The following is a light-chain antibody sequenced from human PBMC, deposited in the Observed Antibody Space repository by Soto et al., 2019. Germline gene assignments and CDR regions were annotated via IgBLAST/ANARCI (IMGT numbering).Light chain of an antibody. V-gene: IGKV3-11*01. J-gene: IGKJ4*01. Sequence: EIVLTQSPATLSLSPGERATLSCRASQSVRSLLAWYQQRPGQAPRLLIYDASNRATGIPARFSGSGSGTDFTLTISSLEPEDSAVYYCQQFGDSLTFGGGTKVEI. CDR3: QQFGDSLT. CDR2: DAS. CDR1: QSVRSL.